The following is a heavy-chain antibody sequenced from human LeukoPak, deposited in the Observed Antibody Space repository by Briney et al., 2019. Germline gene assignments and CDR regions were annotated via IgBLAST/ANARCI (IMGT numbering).Heavy chain of an antibody. J-gene: IGHJ4*02. CDR2: IKEDGSEK. Sequence: PGGFLRLSCAASGFTFSIYWMSWVRQAPGKGLEWVDHIKEDGSEKYYVDSVKGRFTISRDNAKNSLYLQMNRLRVEDTAVYYCARDRWKAFDCWGQGTLVTVSS. CDR3: ARDRWKAFDC. CDR1: GFTFSIYW. D-gene: IGHD1-1*01. V-gene: IGHV3-7*01.